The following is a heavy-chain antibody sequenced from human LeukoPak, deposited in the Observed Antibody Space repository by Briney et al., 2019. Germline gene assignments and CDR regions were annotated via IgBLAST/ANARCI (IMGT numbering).Heavy chain of an antibody. Sequence: GGSLRLSCAASGFTFDDYAMHWVRQAPGKGLEWVSLISRDGGDTYYADSVKGRFTISRDNSKSSLFLQMNSLRTEDTALYYCARDHVYGGADYWGQGTLVTVSS. CDR1: GFTFDDYA. CDR3: ARDHVYGGADY. V-gene: IGHV3-43*02. J-gene: IGHJ4*02. CDR2: ISRDGGDT. D-gene: IGHD5/OR15-5a*01.